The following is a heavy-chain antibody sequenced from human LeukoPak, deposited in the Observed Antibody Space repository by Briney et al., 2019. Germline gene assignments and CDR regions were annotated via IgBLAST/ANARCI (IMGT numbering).Heavy chain of an antibody. D-gene: IGHD2-15*01. Sequence: KPSETPSLNCAVYGGAFSGYYWSWIRQPPGKGLEWIGEINHSGSTNYNPSLKSRVTISVDTSKNQFSLKLSSVTAADTAVYYCARVVVVAAGHDYWGQGTLVTVSS. CDR2: INHSGST. CDR1: GGAFSGYY. J-gene: IGHJ4*02. V-gene: IGHV4-34*01. CDR3: ARVVVVAAGHDY.